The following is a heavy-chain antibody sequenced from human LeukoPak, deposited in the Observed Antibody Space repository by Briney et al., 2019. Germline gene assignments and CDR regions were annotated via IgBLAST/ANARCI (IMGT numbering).Heavy chain of an antibody. CDR2: LSNSGGST. V-gene: IGHV3-23*01. J-gene: IGHJ4*02. D-gene: IGHD1-1*01. CDR3: VKEDWNDPPSLYNDY. CDR1: GFTFSSYA. Sequence: KAGGSLRLSCAASGFTFSSYAMSWVRQAPGKGLEWVSGLSNSGGSTYYADSVKGRFTISRDNSKNTLYLQMSSLRVEDTAVYHCVKEDWNDPPSLYNDYWGQGTPVTVSS.